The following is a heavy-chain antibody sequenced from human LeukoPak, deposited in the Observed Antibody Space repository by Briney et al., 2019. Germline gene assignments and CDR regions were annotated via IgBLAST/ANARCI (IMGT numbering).Heavy chain of an antibody. D-gene: IGHD6-19*01. Sequence: SETLSLTCAVYGGSFSGYYWSWIRQPPGKGLEWIGEINHSGSTNYSPSLKSRVTISVDTSKNQFSLKLSSVTAADTAVYYCARGLGSGWYVDPSFDYWGQGTLVTVSS. CDR3: ARGLGSGWYVDPSFDY. V-gene: IGHV4-34*01. J-gene: IGHJ4*02. CDR2: INHSGST. CDR1: GGSFSGYY.